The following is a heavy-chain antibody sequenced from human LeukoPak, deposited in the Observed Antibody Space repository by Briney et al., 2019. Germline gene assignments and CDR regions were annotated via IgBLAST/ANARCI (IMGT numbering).Heavy chain of an antibody. CDR3: ARGGKRRGISMIVVVITPRDAFGI. CDR2: ISGSGGST. V-gene: IGHV3-23*01. D-gene: IGHD3-22*01. Sequence: PGGSLRLSCAASGFTFSSYAMSWVRQAPGKGLEWVSAISGSGGSTYYADSVKGRFTISRDNSKNTLYLQMNSLRAEDTAVYCCARGGKRRGISMIVVVITPRDAFGIWGQGTMVTVSS. J-gene: IGHJ3*02. CDR1: GFTFSSYA.